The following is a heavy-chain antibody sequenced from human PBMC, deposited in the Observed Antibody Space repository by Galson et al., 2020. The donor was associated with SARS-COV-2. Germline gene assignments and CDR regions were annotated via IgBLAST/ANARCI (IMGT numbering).Heavy chain of an antibody. J-gene: IGHJ4*02. CDR1: GLTFSDYA. V-gene: IGHV3-23*01. CDR2: ISGSGGNT. D-gene: IGHD3-3*01. Sequence: TGESLKISCAASGLTFSDYAMSWVRQAPGKGLEWVSVISGSGGNTYYADSVKGRFAISRDNSKNTLYLQVNSLRADDTAVYYCAKALSTPPYQYFDFWSGYSPDHRGQGTLVTVSS. CDR3: AKALSTPPYQYFDFWSGYSPDH.